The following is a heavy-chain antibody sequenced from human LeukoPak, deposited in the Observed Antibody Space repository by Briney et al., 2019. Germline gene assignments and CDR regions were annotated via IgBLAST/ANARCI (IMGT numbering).Heavy chain of an antibody. V-gene: IGHV3-30*18. J-gene: IGHJ5*02. Sequence: GGSLRLSCAASGFTFSSYGMHWVRQAPGKGLEWVAVISYDGSNKYYADSVKGRFTISRDNSKNTLYLQMNSLRAEDTAVYYCANGNIAWGQGTLVTVSS. D-gene: IGHD2/OR15-2a*01. CDR1: GFTFSSYG. CDR3: ANGNIA. CDR2: ISYDGSNK.